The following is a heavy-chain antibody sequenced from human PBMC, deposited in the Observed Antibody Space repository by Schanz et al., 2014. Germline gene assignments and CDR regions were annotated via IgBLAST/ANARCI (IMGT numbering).Heavy chain of an antibody. V-gene: IGHV3-23*01. J-gene: IGHJ4*02. Sequence: EVQLLESGGGLVQPGGSLRLSCAASGFTFSSYAMSWVRQAPGKGLEWVSAISGSGGSTYYADSVKGRFTIFSDNSKSTLYLQMSSLRAEDTAVYYCAKSQGSSFDSWGQGTLVTVSS. CDR1: GFTFSSYA. CDR2: ISGSGGST. D-gene: IGHD6-13*01. CDR3: AKSQGSSFDS.